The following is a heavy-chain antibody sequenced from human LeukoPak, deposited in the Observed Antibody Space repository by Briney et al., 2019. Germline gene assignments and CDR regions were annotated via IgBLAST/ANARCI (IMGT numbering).Heavy chain of an antibody. J-gene: IGHJ4*02. CDR1: GGSITSNSYY. CDR2: IYYSGST. V-gene: IGHV4-39*01. D-gene: IGHD3-22*01. Sequence: SETLSLTCTVSGGSITSNSYYWGWIRQPPGKGLEWIGSIYYSGSTYYNPSLKSRVTISVDTSKNQFSLKLSSVTAADTAVYYCARHMGDSSGYYDTDFDYWGQGTLVTVPS. CDR3: ARHMGDSSGYYDTDFDY.